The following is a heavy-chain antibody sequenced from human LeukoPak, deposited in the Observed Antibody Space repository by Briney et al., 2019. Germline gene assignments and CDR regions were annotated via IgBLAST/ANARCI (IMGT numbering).Heavy chain of an antibody. D-gene: IGHD3-3*01. V-gene: IGHV4-34*01. CDR3: ARAFYDFWSGYQIDY. CDR2: INHSGST. Sequence: PPETLSLTCAVYGGSFSGYYWSWIRQPPGKGLEWIGEINHSGSTNYNPSLKSRVTISVDTSKNQFSLKLSSVTAADTAVYYCARAFYDFWSGYQIDYWGQGTLVTVSS. CDR1: GGSFSGYY. J-gene: IGHJ4*02.